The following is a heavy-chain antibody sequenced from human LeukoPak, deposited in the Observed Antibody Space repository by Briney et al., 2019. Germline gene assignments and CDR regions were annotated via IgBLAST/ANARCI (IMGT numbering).Heavy chain of an antibody. V-gene: IGHV4-31*03. CDR2: IYYSGST. J-gene: IGHJ4*02. CDR1: GGSISSGGYY. Sequence: SETLSLTCTVSGGSISSGGYYWSWIRQHPGKGLEWIGYIYYSGSTYYNPSLKSRVTISVDTSKNQFSLKLSSVTAADTAVHYCARARRRRGGRFDYWGQGTLVTVSS. CDR3: ARARRRRGGRFDY. D-gene: IGHD2-15*01.